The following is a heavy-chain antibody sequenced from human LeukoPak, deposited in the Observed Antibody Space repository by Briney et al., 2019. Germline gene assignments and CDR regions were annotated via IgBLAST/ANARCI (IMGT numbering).Heavy chain of an antibody. CDR3: ARDHGDYGAFYYGMDV. CDR1: GGSISSYY. J-gene: IGHJ6*02. Sequence: SETLSLTCTVSGGSISSYYWNWIRRPPGKGLEWIGYIYYSGSSDYNPSLKSRVTISVDTSKNQFSLKLSSVTAADTAVYYCARDHGDYGAFYYGMDVWGQGTPVTVAS. D-gene: IGHD4-17*01. CDR2: IYYSGSS. V-gene: IGHV4-59*01.